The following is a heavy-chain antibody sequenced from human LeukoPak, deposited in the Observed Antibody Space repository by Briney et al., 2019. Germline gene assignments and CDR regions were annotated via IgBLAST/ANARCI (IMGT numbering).Heavy chain of an antibody. CDR2: IDPNKGDT. Sequence: ASVKVSCKASGYTFTGYYLHWVRQAPGQGLEWMGWIDPNKGDTKCTQKFQGRVSMTRDTSFSTAYMELSRLTPDDTAVYYCARDRSITEKYSGRYFHDYWGQGSLVTVSS. J-gene: IGHJ4*02. CDR1: GYTFTGYY. CDR3: ARDRSITEKYSGRYFHDY. V-gene: IGHV1-2*02. D-gene: IGHD1-26*01.